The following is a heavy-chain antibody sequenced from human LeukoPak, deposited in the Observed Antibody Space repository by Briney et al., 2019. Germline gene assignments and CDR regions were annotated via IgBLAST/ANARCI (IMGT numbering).Heavy chain of an antibody. D-gene: IGHD4-23*01. J-gene: IGHJ6*02. CDR2: INPNSGGT. CDR3: ASGNAERGGGYYYGMDV. V-gene: IGHV1-2*02. CDR1: GYTFTGYY. Sequence: GASVNVSCKASGYTFTGYYMHWVRQAPGQGLEWMGWINPNSGGTNYAQKFQVRVTMTRDTSTGTAYRELCRLRSGDKAVYYCASGNAERGGGYYYGMDVWGQGTTVTVSS.